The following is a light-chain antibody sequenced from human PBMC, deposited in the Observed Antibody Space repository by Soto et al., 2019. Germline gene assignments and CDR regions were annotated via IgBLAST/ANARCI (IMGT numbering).Light chain of an antibody. CDR2: GAS. CDR3: QQYERSPTT. CDR1: QSVSSTY. Sequence: EIVLTQSPGTLSLSPGEIATLSCRASQSVSSTYLAWYQQKPGRAPSLLIYGASRRATGIPDRFSGSGSGTDFTLTISRLEPEDFAVYYCQQYERSPTTFGGGTKVEIK. V-gene: IGKV3-20*01. J-gene: IGKJ4*01.